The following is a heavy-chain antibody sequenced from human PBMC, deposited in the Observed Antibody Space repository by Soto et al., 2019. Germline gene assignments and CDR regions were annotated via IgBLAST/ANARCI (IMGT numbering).Heavy chain of an antibody. V-gene: IGHV3-30*18. Sequence: PGGSLRLSCAASGFTFSSYGMHWVRQAPGKGLEWVAVISYDGSNKYYADSVKGRFTISRDNSKNTLYLQMNSLRAEDTAVYYCAKSPTTELDYGMDVWGQGTTVTV. D-gene: IGHD4-17*01. CDR2: ISYDGSNK. CDR3: AKSPTTELDYGMDV. J-gene: IGHJ6*02. CDR1: GFTFSSYG.